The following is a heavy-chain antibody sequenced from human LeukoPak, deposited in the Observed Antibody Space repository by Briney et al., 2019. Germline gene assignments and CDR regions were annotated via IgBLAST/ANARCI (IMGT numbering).Heavy chain of an antibody. J-gene: IGHJ4*02. CDR3: AKPIATIREDPFDS. CDR1: GFIFSNYH. CDR2: ISGITTST. V-gene: IGHV3-23*01. Sequence: TGGSLRLSCAASGFIFSNYHMSWVRQAPGKGLEWVSRISGITTSTYYADSVKGRFTISRDNSKNTLYLHMNSLRAEDTALYYCAKPIATIREDPFDSWGQGTLVTVSS. D-gene: IGHD3-10*01.